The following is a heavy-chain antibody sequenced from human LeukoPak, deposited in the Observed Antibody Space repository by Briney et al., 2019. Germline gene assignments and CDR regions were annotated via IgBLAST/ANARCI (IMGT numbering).Heavy chain of an antibody. CDR2: INSEGTST. CDR3: VRSYRDLTGYYNHFDY. D-gene: IGHD3-9*01. CDR1: GFTFSYYW. Sequence: GGSLRLSCAASGFTFSYYWMHWVRQAPGKGLVWVSRINSEGTSTSFADSVKGRFTVSRDNAKNTLYLHMNSLRPEDTAVYYCVRSYRDLTGYYNHFDYWGQGNLVTVSS. V-gene: IGHV3-74*01. J-gene: IGHJ4*02.